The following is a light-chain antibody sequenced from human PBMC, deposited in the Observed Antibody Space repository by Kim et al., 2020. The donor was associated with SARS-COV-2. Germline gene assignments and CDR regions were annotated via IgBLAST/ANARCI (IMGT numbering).Light chain of an antibody. CDR3: AAWDDSLDVV. V-gene: IGLV1-44*01. CDR2: SNN. Sequence: ELTQPPSASGTPGQRVTISCSGSSSNIGSNTVNWYQQLPGTAPKLLIYSNNQRPSGVPDRFSGSKSGTSASLAISGLQSEDEADYYCAAWDDSLDVVFGGGTQLTVL. J-gene: IGLJ2*01. CDR1: SSNIGSNT.